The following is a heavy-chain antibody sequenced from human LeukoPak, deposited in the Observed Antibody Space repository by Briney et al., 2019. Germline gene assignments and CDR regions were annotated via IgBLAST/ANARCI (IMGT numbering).Heavy chain of an antibody. CDR1: GGSFSGYY. D-gene: IGHD3-10*01. J-gene: IGHJ6*03. CDR2: INHSGST. V-gene: IGHV4-34*01. CDR3: ASERITMVRGVITHYYYYYMDV. Sequence: SETLSLTCAVYGGSFSGYYWSWIRQPPGKGLEWIGEINHSGSTNYNPSLKSRVTISVDTSKNQFSLKLSSVTAADTAVYYCASERITMVRGVITHYYYYYMDVWGKGTTVTVSS.